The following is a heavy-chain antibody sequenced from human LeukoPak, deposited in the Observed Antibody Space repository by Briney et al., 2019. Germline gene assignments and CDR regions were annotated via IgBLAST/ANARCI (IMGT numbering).Heavy chain of an antibody. CDR3: ARDFRYHDSSGYYSFDY. J-gene: IGHJ4*02. D-gene: IGHD3-22*01. Sequence: GVSLRLSCAASGFTFTTYGMNGLRRAPGKGLEWVSYLSGRSNSIYYAESVKGRFTISRDNAKNSLYLQMNSLRDEDTAVYYCARDFRYHDSSGYYSFDYWGQGTLVTVSS. CDR2: LSGRSNSI. CDR1: GFTFTTYG. V-gene: IGHV3-48*02.